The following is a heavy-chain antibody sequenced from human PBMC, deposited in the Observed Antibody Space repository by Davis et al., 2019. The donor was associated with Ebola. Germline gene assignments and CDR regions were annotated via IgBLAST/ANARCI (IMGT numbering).Heavy chain of an antibody. Sequence: CKGSGYYFTSYWISWVRQMPGKGLEWMGRIDPSDSYTNYSPSFQGHVTISADKSISTAYLQWSSLKASDTAMYYCAVSPYYYYGMDVWGQGTTVTVSS. CDR2: IDPSDSYT. CDR1: GYYFTSYW. J-gene: IGHJ6*02. V-gene: IGHV5-10-1*01. CDR3: AVSPYYYYGMDV.